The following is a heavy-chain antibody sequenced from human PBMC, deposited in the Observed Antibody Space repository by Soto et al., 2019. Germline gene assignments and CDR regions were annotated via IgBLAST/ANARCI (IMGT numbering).Heavy chain of an antibody. V-gene: IGHV4-59*01. Sequence: QSLTCTVSGGSISSYYWSWIRQPPGKGLEWIGYIYYSGSTNYNPSLKSRVTISVDTSKNQFSLKLSSVTAADTAVYYCARAEGGYSGYDLGTIYYYYGMDVWGQGTTVTVSS. J-gene: IGHJ6*02. CDR1: GGSISSYY. CDR3: ARAEGGYSGYDLGTIYYYYGMDV. D-gene: IGHD5-12*01. CDR2: IYYSGST.